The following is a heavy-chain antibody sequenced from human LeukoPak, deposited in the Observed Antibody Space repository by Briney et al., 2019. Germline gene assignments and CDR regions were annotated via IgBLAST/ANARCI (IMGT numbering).Heavy chain of an antibody. J-gene: IGHJ4*02. CDR2: ISYDGSNN. CDR3: ARDRVVGSGSYYDCLWY. D-gene: IGHD1-26*01. CDR1: GFTFSSYA. V-gene: IGHV3-30-3*01. Sequence: GRSLRLSCAASGFTFSSYAMHWVRQAPGKGLEWVAVISYDGSNNYYADSVKGRFTISRDNSKNTLYLQMNSLRAEDTAVYYCARDRVVGSGSYYDCLWYWGQGTLVTVSS.